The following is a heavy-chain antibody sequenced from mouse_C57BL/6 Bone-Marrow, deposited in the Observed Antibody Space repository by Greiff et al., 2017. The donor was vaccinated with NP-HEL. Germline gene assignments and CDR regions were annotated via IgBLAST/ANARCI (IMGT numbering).Heavy chain of an antibody. V-gene: IGHV1-62-2*01. D-gene: IGHD1-1*01. CDR2: FYPGSGSI. CDR3: AGHEARPYDYGRPWFAY. J-gene: IGHJ3*01. CDR1: GYTFTEYT. Sequence: VQLQQSGAELVKPGESVKLSCKASGYTFTEYTIHWVKQRSGQGLEWIGWFYPGSGSIKYNEKFKDKATLTADKSSSTVYMELSRLTSEDSAVYVCAGHEARPYDYGRPWFAYGGQGTLVTVSA.